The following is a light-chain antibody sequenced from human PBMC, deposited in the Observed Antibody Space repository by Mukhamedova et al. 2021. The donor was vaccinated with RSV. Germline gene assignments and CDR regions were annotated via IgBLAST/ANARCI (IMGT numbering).Light chain of an antibody. V-gene: IGLV1-40*01. J-gene: IGLJ3*02. CDR3: QSYDSLAGWV. Sequence: LLINGNSGRPSGVPDRFSDSKSDTSASLAITGLRAADEADYYCQSYDSLAGWVFGGGTKLTVL. CDR2: GNS.